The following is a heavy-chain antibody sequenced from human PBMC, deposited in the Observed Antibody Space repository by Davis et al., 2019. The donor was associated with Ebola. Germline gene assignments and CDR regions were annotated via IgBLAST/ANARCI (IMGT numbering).Heavy chain of an antibody. D-gene: IGHD5-12*01. CDR1: GFTFSSYG. CDR3: ARGYSGYDLPDY. Sequence: PGGSLRLSCAASGFTFSSYGMHWVRQAPGKGLEWVAVISYDGSNKYYADSVKGRFTISRDNSKNTLYLQMNSLRAEDTAVYYCARGYSGYDLPDYWGQGTLVTVSS. V-gene: IGHV3-30*19. CDR2: ISYDGSNK. J-gene: IGHJ4*02.